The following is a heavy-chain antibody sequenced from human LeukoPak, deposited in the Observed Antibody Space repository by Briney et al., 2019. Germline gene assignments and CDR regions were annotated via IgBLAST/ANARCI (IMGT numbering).Heavy chain of an antibody. D-gene: IGHD3-10*01. CDR3: VSVPQTGARDWFDP. J-gene: IGHJ5*02. V-gene: IGHV1-46*01. Sequence: GASVTVSCAASGYTFTSYYMHWVRQAPGQGLEWMGIINPSGGSTSYAQKSQGRVTMTRDTSTSTVYMELSSLRSEDTAVYYCVSVPQTGARDWFDPWGQGTLVTVSS. CDR1: GYTFTSYY. CDR2: INPSGGST.